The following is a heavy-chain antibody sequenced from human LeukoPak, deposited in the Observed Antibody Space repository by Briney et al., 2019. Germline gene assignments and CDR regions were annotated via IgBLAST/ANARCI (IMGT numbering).Heavy chain of an antibody. D-gene: IGHD3-22*01. CDR3: TTDSPSLINYYDSSGYYHTY. J-gene: IGHJ4*02. V-gene: IGHV3-15*01. CDR2: IKSKTDGGTT. Sequence: PGGSLRLSCAASGFTFSNAWMSWVRQAPGKGLEWVGRIKSKTDGGTTDYAAPVKGRFTISRDDSKNTLYLQMNSLKTEDTAVYYCTTDSPSLINYYDSSGYYHTYWGQGTLVTVSS. CDR1: GFTFSNAW.